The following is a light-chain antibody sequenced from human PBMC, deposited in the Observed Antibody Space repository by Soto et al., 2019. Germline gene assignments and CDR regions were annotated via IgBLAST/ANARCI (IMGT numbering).Light chain of an antibody. CDR3: VAWDDSLNGYV. V-gene: IGLV1-44*01. CDR2: TND. J-gene: IGLJ1*01. Sequence: QSVLAHPPSASGTPGQRVTISCSGGSSNIGVNTVTWYQQLPRAAPKLLIYTNDQRPSGVPDRFSASKSGTAASLAISGLQSEDEADYYCVAWDDSLNGYVFGPGTKVTVL. CDR1: SSNIGVNT.